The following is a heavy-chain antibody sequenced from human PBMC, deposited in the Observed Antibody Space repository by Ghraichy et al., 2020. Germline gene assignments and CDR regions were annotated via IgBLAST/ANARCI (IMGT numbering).Heavy chain of an antibody. V-gene: IGHV4-59*01. J-gene: IGHJ4*02. CDR3: ARYSGNYRRPNFDY. Sequence: ETLSLTCNVSGGSLTSYYWSWLRQPPGKGLEWIGYIYGSGSTNYNSSLKTRVTMSVDTSKNQFSLNLSSVTAADTAVYYCARYSGNYRRPNFDYWGQGTLVTVS. D-gene: IGHD1-26*01. CDR1: GGSLTSYY. CDR2: IYGSGST.